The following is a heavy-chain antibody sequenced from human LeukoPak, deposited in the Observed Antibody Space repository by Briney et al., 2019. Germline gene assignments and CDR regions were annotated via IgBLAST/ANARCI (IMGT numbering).Heavy chain of an antibody. CDR2: SSFDENNK. CDR3: AKEGPAARRPTNYYNYMDV. D-gene: IGHD2-2*01. Sequence: GESLRLSCAASGFTFFTYSMHWVRQAPGKGLEWLAVSSFDENNKYYADSVRGRFTISRDNSKNTVYLQMNSLRAEDTAVYYCAKEGPAARRPTNYYNYMDVWGKGTTVTVSS. V-gene: IGHV3-30*18. J-gene: IGHJ6*03. CDR1: GFTFFTYS.